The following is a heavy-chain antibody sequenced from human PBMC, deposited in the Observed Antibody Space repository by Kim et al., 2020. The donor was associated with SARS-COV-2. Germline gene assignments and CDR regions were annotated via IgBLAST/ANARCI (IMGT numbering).Heavy chain of an antibody. CDR1: GASISSSTYY. CDR3: ARDYYGSGSYGRFDP. J-gene: IGHJ5*02. V-gene: IGHV4-39*07. Sequence: SETLSLTCTVSGASISSSTYYWGWIRQPPGKGLEWIGSIYYSGNTYYNPSLKSRVTISVDTSKNHFSLRLNSVTAADTAVYYCARDYYGSGSYGRFDPWGQGTLVTVSS. D-gene: IGHD3-10*01. CDR2: IYYSGNT.